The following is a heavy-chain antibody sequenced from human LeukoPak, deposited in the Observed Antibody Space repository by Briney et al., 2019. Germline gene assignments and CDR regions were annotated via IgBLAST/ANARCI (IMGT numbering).Heavy chain of an antibody. CDR1: GGSFNDYY. D-gene: IGHD1-26*01. J-gene: IGHJ4*03. CDR3: TRDRGHGSQDY. Sequence: SETLSLTCTVSGGSFNDYYWGWIRQPPGKGLEWIGSIYYSGTTFYNPSLKNRVTISMDTSKSQFSLKLSSVTAADTAVYSCTRDRGHGSQDYWGQGTTVTVSS. CDR2: IYYSGTT. V-gene: IGHV4-39*07.